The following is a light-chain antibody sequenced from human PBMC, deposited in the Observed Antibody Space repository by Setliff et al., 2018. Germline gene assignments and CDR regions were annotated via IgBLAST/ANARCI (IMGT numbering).Light chain of an antibody. Sequence: QSALTQPASVSGSPGQSITISCTGTSSDVGGYNYVSWYQQRPGKAPKLMIYDVSKRPSGVSDRFSGSKSGNTASLTISGLQAEDEADYYCSSYTSSSTQVFGTGTKVTVL. CDR1: SSDVGGYNY. CDR3: SSYTSSSTQV. V-gene: IGLV2-14*01. J-gene: IGLJ1*01. CDR2: DVS.